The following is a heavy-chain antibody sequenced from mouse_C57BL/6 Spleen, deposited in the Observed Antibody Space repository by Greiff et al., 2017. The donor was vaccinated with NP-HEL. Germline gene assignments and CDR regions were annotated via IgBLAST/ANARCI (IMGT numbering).Heavy chain of an antibody. D-gene: IGHD2-3*01. CDR2: IYPRSGNT. CDR3: ARWDDGYYWYFDV. Sequence: VQLQQSGAELARPGASVKLSCKASGYTFTSYGISWVKQRTGQGLEWIGEIYPRSGNTYYNEKFKGKATLTAAKSSSTAYMELRSLTSEDSAVYFCARWDDGYYWYFDVWGTGTTVTVSS. CDR1: GYTFTSYG. J-gene: IGHJ1*03. V-gene: IGHV1-81*01.